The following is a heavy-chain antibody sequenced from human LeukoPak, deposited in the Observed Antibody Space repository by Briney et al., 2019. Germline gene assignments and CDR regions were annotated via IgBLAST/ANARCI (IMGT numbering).Heavy chain of an antibody. CDR3: ASGVYDYVWGSYRYAPRDAFDI. V-gene: IGHV3-20*04. Sequence: PGGSLRLSCAAPGFTFDDYGMSWARQAPGKGLELVAGINWNGGSTAHADSVKGRFTISRDNAKNSLYLQMNSLRAEDTALYYCASGVYDYVWGSYRYAPRDAFDIWGQGTMVTVSS. CDR1: GFTFDDYG. J-gene: IGHJ3*02. D-gene: IGHD3-16*02. CDR2: INWNGGST.